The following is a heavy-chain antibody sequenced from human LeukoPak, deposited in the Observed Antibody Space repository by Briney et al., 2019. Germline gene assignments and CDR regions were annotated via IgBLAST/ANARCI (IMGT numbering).Heavy chain of an antibody. CDR2: MNPNSGNT. CDR3: ARGSIYSGRPPSGFDP. V-gene: IGHV1-8*03. J-gene: IGHJ5*02. Sequence: ASVKVSCKASGYTFTSYDINWVRQATGQGLEWMGWMNPNSGNTGYAQKFQGRVTITRNTSISTAYMELSSLRSEDTAVYYCARGSIYSGRPPSGFDPWGQGTLVTVSS. D-gene: IGHD1-26*01. CDR1: GYTFTSYD.